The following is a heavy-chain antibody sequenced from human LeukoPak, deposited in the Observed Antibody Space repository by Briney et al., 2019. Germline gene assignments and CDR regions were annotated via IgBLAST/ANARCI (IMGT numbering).Heavy chain of an antibody. D-gene: IGHD3-10*01. J-gene: IGHJ6*03. V-gene: IGHV1-46*01. Sequence: ASVKVSCKASGYTFTSYYMHWVRQAPGQGLEWMGIINPSGGSTSYAQKFQGRVTMTRDTSISTAYMELSRLRSDDTAVYYCARYYYGSGSYYPTYYYYMDVWGKGTTVTISS. CDR3: ARYYYGSGSYYPTYYYYMDV. CDR1: GYTFTSYY. CDR2: INPSGGST.